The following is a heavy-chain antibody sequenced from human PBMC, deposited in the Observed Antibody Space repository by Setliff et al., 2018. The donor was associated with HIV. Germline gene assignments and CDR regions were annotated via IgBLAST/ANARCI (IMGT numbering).Heavy chain of an antibody. CDR1: GYIFTDYW. D-gene: IGHD3-22*01. J-gene: IGHJ3*02. Sequence: GESLKISCEASGYIFTDYWIGWVRQMPGKGLEWMGIIYPGDSDTRYSPSFQGQVTFSADKSISTAYLQWSSLKASDTAMYYCARVGGHYYDSSGYYYETYDAFDIWGQGTMVTVSS. V-gene: IGHV5-51*01. CDR2: IYPGDSDT. CDR3: ARVGGHYYDSSGYYYETYDAFDI.